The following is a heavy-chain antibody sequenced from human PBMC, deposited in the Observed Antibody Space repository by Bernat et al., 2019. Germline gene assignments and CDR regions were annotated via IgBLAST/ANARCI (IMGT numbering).Heavy chain of an antibody. D-gene: IGHD1-26*01. J-gene: IGHJ6*02. Sequence: QVQLVQSGAEVKKPGASVKVSCKASGYTFTSYGISWVRQAPGQGLEWMGRIIPILGIANYAQKFQGRVTITADKSTSTAYMELSSLRSEDTAVYYCARDRWAGWEYGMDVWGQGTTVTVSS. CDR2: IIPILGIA. V-gene: IGHV1-69*04. CDR1: GYTFTSYG. CDR3: ARDRWAGWEYGMDV.